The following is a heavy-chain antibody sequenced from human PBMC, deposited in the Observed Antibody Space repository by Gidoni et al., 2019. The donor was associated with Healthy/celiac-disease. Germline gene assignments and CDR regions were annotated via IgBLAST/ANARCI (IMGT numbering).Heavy chain of an antibody. J-gene: IGHJ4*02. V-gene: IGHV3-23*01. CDR3: AKRILYDYVWGSYDY. D-gene: IGHD3-16*01. CDR1: GFTFSSYA. CDR2: ISGSGGST. Sequence: EVQLLESGGGLVQPGGSLRLSCAASGFTFSSYAMSWVRQAPGKGMEWVSAISGSGGSTYYADSVKGRFTISRDNSKNTLYLQMNSLRAEDTAVYYCAKRILYDYVWGSYDYWGQGTLVTVSS.